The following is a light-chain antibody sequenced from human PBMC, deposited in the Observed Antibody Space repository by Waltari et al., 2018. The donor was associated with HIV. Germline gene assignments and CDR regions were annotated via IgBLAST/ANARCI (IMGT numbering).Light chain of an antibody. Sequence: ELTQPPSVSVSPGQTASITCSGDKLGDSYVSWYQQKPGQSPVLVMYQDFKRPAGIPELFSGSNSGNTATLAISGTQAMDEAYYYCQAWDSSTAWLFGGGTKLTVL. CDR3: QAWDSSTAWL. V-gene: IGLV3-1*01. J-gene: IGLJ2*01. CDR1: KLGDSY. CDR2: QDF.